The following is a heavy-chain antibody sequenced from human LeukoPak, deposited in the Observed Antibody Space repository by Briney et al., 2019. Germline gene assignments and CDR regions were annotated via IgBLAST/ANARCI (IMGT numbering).Heavy chain of an antibody. CDR3: ARDVRYYGSGSYYNWFDP. Sequence: PGGSLRLSCAASGFTFSDYYMSWIRQAPGKGLEWVSYISCSSSYTNYADSVKGRFTISRDNAKNSLYLQMNSLRAEDTAVYYCARDVRYYGSGSYYNWFDPWGQGTLVTVSS. J-gene: IGHJ5*02. CDR2: ISCSSSYT. V-gene: IGHV3-11*06. CDR1: GFTFSDYY. D-gene: IGHD3-10*01.